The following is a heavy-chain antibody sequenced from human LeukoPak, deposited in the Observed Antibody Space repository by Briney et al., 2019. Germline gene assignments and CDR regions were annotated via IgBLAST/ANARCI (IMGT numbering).Heavy chain of an antibody. D-gene: IGHD3-3*01. Sequence: GASVKVSCKASGYTFTSYGISWVRQAPGQGLEWMGWISAYNGNTNYAQKLQGRVTMTTDTSTSTAYMELRSLRSDDTAVYYCARDLEYDFWGSSYYYMDVWGKGTTVTVSS. J-gene: IGHJ6*03. V-gene: IGHV1-18*01. CDR3: ARDLEYDFWGSSYYYMDV. CDR1: GYTFTSYG. CDR2: ISAYNGNT.